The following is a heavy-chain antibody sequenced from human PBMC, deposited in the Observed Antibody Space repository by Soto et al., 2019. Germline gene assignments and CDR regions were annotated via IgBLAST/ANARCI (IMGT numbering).Heavy chain of an antibody. CDR2: ISWNSGSI. CDR1: GFTFDDYA. D-gene: IGHD6-13*01. Sequence: PGGSLRLSCAASGFTFDDYAMHWVRQAPGKGLEWVSGISWNSGSIGYADSVKGRFTISRDNAKNSLYLQMNSLRAEDTALYYCAKDILIAAAGTLPGFDYWGQGTLVTVS. J-gene: IGHJ4*02. CDR3: AKDILIAAAGTLPGFDY. V-gene: IGHV3-9*01.